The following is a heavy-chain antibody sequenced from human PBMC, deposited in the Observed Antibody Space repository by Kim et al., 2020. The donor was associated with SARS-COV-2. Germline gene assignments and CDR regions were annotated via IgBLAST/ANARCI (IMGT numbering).Heavy chain of an antibody. CDR3: AKDLYATNI. V-gene: IGHV3-23*01. J-gene: IGHJ3*02. D-gene: IGHD1-26*01. CDR2: GRT. Sequence: GRTYYAASVNGRFTISRDNSKNTLFLPMNSLRAEDTAVYYCAKDLYATNIWGQGTMVTVSS.